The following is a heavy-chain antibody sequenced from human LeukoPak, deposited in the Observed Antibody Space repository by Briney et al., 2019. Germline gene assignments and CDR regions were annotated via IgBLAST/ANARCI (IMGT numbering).Heavy chain of an antibody. CDR3: ARGAGMVPGDY. J-gene: IGHJ4*02. V-gene: IGHV3-7*05. Sequence: GGSLRLSCAGSGFTFSRWWMSWVRQGPGKGLEWVANIKKDGSETYYVDPVKGRFTISRDNAKNSLYLQMNSLRAEDMAVYYCARGAGMVPGDYWGQGSLVTVSS. D-gene: IGHD5-18*01. CDR1: GFTFSRWW. CDR2: IKKDGSET.